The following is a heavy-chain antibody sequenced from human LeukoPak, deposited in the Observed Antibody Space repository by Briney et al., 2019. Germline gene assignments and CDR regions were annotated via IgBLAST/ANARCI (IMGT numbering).Heavy chain of an antibody. V-gene: IGHV4-39*01. CDR3: ASLSSGWYYYYYGMDV. D-gene: IGHD6-19*01. J-gene: IGHJ6*02. Sequence: SETLSLTCTVSGGSISSSRYYWGWIRQPPGKGLEWIGSIYYSGSTYYNPSLKSRVTISVDTSKNQFSLKLSSVTAADTAVYYCASLSSGWYYYYYGMDVWGQGTTVTVSS. CDR1: GGSISSSRYY. CDR2: IYYSGST.